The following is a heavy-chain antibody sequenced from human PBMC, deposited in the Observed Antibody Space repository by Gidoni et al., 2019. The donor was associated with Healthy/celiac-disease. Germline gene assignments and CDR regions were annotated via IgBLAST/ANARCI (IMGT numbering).Heavy chain of an antibody. D-gene: IGHD1-26*01. Sequence: QVQLVESGGGLVKPGGSLRLSCAASGFPFIYYYMSWIRQAPGKGLEWVSDISSSGSTRYYADSVKGRFTISRDNAKNSLYLQMNSLRAEDTAVYYCARDRYSGSYYRFYAFDIWGQGTMVTVSS. J-gene: IGHJ3*02. CDR3: ARDRYSGSYYRFYAFDI. CDR2: ISSSGSTR. V-gene: IGHV3-11*01. CDR1: GFPFIYYY.